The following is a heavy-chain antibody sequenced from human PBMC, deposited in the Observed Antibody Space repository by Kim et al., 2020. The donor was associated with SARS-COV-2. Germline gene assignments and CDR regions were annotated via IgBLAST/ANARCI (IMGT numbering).Heavy chain of an antibody. CDR1: GGSVSSGSYY. CDR3: ARDMFGGYGAFDI. V-gene: IGHV4-61*01. D-gene: IGHD3-16*01. Sequence: SETLSLTCTVSGGSVSSGSYYWFWIRQPPVKGLEWLGYIYHSGSTNYSPSLKSRVTISVDTSKNQFSLKLSSVTAADTAVYYCARDMFGGYGAFDIWGQGTMVTVS. J-gene: IGHJ3*02. CDR2: IYHSGST.